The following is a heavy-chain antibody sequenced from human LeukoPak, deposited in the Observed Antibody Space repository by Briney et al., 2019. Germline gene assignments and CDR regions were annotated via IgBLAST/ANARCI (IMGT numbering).Heavy chain of an antibody. CDR1: GGSISSGDHY. CDR2: IYYSGST. J-gene: IGHJ5*02. D-gene: IGHD6-13*01. V-gene: IGHV4-30-4*01. CDR3: ARGGYSSSPQYNWFDP. Sequence: PSETLSLTCTVSGGSISSGDHYWSWIRQPPGKGLEWIGYIYYSGSTYYNPSLKSRVTISVDTSKNQFSLKLSSVTAADTAVYYCARGGYSSSPQYNWFDPWGQGTLVTVSS.